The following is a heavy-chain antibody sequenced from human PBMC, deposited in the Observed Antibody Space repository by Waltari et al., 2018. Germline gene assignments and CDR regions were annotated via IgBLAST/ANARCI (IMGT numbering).Heavy chain of an antibody. D-gene: IGHD2-21*02. CDR2: IYYSGST. J-gene: IGHJ1*01. CDR1: GGSISSSSYY. CDR3: ASPATLAYCGGDCYRAEYFQH. Sequence: QLQLQESGPGLVKPSETLSLTCTVSGGSISSSSYYWGWIRQPPGKGLEWIGSIYYSGSTYYNPSLKSRVTISVDTSKNQFSLKLSSVTAADTAVYYCASPATLAYCGGDCYRAEYFQHWGQGTLVTVSS. V-gene: IGHV4-39*01.